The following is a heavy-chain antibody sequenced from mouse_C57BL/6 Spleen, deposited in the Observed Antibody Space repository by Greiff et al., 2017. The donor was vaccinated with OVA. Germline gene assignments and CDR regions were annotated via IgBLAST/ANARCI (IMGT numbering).Heavy chain of an antibody. CDR3: ASAYYGSSSFAY. J-gene: IGHJ3*01. CDR2: IDPSDSYT. D-gene: IGHD1-1*01. CDR1: GYTFTSYW. V-gene: IGHV1-69*01. Sequence: QVQLQQPGAELVMPGASVKLSCKASGYTFTSYWMHWVKQRPGQGLEWIGEIDPSDSYTNYNQKFKGKSTLTVDKSSSTAYMQLSSLTSEDSAVYYCASAYYGSSSFAYWGQGTLVTVSA.